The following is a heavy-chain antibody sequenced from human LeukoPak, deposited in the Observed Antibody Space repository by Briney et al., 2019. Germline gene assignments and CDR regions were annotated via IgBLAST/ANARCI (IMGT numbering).Heavy chain of an antibody. Sequence: GGSLRLSCLASGFTFSGYSMNWVRQAPGKGLEWVSYISISSTTINYADSVKGRFIISRDNAKNSLYLQMNSLRDEDTAVYYCARVMYGGISYSVDYWGQGTLVTVSS. CDR2: ISISSTTI. J-gene: IGHJ4*02. D-gene: IGHD1-26*01. V-gene: IGHV3-48*02. CDR1: GFTFSGYS. CDR3: ARVMYGGISYSVDY.